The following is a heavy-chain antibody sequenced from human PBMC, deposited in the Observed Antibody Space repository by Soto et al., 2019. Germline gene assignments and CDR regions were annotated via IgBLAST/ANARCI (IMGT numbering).Heavy chain of an antibody. V-gene: IGHV3-53*01. Sequence: GGSLRLSCAASGFTVSSNYMSWVRQAPGKGLAWVSVIYSGGSTYYADSVKGRFTISRENSKNTRYLQMNSLRAEDTGVYYCASYDFWSGDYAFDVWGQGTMVTVSS. D-gene: IGHD3-3*01. CDR1: GFTVSSNY. CDR3: ASYDFWSGDYAFDV. CDR2: IYSGGST. J-gene: IGHJ3*01.